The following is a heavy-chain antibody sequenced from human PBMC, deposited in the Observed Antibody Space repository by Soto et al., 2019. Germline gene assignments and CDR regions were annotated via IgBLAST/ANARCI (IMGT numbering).Heavy chain of an antibody. V-gene: IGHV3-15*01. J-gene: IGHJ6*02. D-gene: IGHD3-10*01. CDR2: IRSNADGGKV. Sequence: DVQLVESGGGLVNPGGSLRLSCRTSGFTFSKAWMRWFRKAPGKGLGGVGRIRSNADGGKVEYAAPVKGRFIISRDDSTNTLYLQMNSLDTEDTGVYYCTAAGVRGVVMSGMDVWGQGTAVTVSS. CDR3: TAAGVRGVVMSGMDV. CDR1: GFTFSKAW.